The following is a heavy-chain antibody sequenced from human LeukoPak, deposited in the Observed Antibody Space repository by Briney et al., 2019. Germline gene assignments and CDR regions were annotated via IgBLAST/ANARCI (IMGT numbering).Heavy chain of an antibody. CDR2: INTKGET. J-gene: IGHJ4*02. CDR1: GVSMSAYQ. V-gene: IGHV4-4*09. CDR3: ATSNDAKIAPFDH. Sequence: SETLPLTCTVSGVSMSAYQWSWVRQSPEKGLEWIGCINTKGETSYNPSLKSRVTTSVDTSKSQFSLRLTSVTAADTAMYYCATSNDAKIAPFDHWGQGAPVTVSS. D-gene: IGHD2-21*01.